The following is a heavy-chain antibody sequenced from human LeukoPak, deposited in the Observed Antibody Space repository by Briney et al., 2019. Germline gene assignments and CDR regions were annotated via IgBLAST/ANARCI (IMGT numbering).Heavy chain of an antibody. Sequence: SQTLSLTCTVSGDSISSGDYYWRWIRQPAGKGLEWIGRISSSGSTNYNPSLKSRATISVDTSKNQFSLKLSSVTAADTAVYFCARGPYSYDSSGAFDIWGQGTMVTVSS. D-gene: IGHD3-22*01. CDR2: ISSSGST. CDR1: GDSISSGDYY. V-gene: IGHV4-61*02. CDR3: ARGPYSYDSSGAFDI. J-gene: IGHJ3*02.